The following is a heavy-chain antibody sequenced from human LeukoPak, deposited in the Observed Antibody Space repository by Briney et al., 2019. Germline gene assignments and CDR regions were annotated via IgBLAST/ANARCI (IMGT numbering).Heavy chain of an antibody. CDR1: GFTFSSYW. J-gene: IGHJ2*01. CDR3: AREERDGYNYYWYFDL. Sequence: PGGSLRLSCAASGFTFSSYWMSWVRQAPGKGLEWVANIKQDGSEKYYVDSVKGRFTISRDNAKNSLYLQMSSLRAEDTAVYYCAREERDGYNYYWYFDLWGRGTLVTVSS. CDR2: IKQDGSEK. D-gene: IGHD5-24*01. V-gene: IGHV3-7*01.